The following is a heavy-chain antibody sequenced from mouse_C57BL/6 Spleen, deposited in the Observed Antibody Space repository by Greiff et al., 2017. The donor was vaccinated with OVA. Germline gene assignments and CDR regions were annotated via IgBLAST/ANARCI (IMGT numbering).Heavy chain of an antibody. D-gene: IGHD3-3*01. CDR2: ISDGGSYT. CDR3: ARVGRDRDYFDY. CDR1: GFTFSSYA. V-gene: IGHV5-4*01. Sequence: EVQRVESGGGLVKPGGSLKLSCAASGFTFSSYAMSWVRQTPEKRLEWVATISDGGSYTYYPDNVKGRFTISRDNAKNNLYLQMSHLKSEDTAMYYCARVGRDRDYFDYWGQGTTLTVSS. J-gene: IGHJ2*01.